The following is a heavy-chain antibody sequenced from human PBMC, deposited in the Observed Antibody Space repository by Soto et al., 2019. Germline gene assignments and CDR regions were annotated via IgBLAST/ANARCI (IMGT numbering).Heavy chain of an antibody. V-gene: IGHV4-39*01. J-gene: IGHJ4*02. D-gene: IGHD3-3*01. CDR2: ISYSGTT. Sequence: PSETLSLTCTVSGGSISSSSYYWGWVRQPPGKGLEWIGTISYSGTTLYNPSLKSRLTISVDTSKNLFSLRLSSVTAADTALYYCATPPPGYDFWSGYWGPRIDYWGQGTLVTVSS. CDR1: GGSISSSSYY. CDR3: ATPPPGYDFWSGYWGPRIDY.